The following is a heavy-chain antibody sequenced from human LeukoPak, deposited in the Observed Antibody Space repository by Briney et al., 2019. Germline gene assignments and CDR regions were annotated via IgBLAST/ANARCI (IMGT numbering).Heavy chain of an antibody. D-gene: IGHD1-14*01. CDR1: GFTFSSYV. Sequence: PGRSLRLSCAASGFTFSSYVMSWVRQAPGKGLEWVSTIRSSGDSTYYADSVKGRFTISRDNSKNTLYLQMNGLRAEDTAVYYCAKGPLDSITPFDYWGQGTLVTVSS. CDR3: AKGPLDSITPFDY. CDR2: IRSSGDST. V-gene: IGHV3-23*01. J-gene: IGHJ4*02.